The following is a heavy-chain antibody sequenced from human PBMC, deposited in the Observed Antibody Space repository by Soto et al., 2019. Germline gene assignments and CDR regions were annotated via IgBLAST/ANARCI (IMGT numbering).Heavy chain of an antibody. V-gene: IGHV3-23*01. CDR2: ISGSGGST. J-gene: IGHJ4*02. CDR3: AKEKGLGPNSPPFDY. D-gene: IGHD7-27*01. CDR1: GFTFSSYA. Sequence: GGSLRLSCAASGFTFSSYAMSWVRQAPGKGLEWVSGISGSGGSTYYTDSVKGRFTISRDNSKNTLYLQMNSLRAEDTAVYYCAKEKGLGPNSPPFDYWGQGTLVTVSS.